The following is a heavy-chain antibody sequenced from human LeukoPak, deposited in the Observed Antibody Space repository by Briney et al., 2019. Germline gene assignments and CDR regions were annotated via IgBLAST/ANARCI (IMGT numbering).Heavy chain of an antibody. CDR1: GLTFSGYS. Sequence: PGGSLRLPCAAFGLTFSGYSMNWVRQAPGKGLEWVSSISSGRSYIHYADSVKGRFTDSRDNARNSLYLQMNSLRAEDTAVYYCARDLFNSYYDTSGYSAFDYWGQGTLVTVSS. CDR2: ISSGRSYI. CDR3: ARDLFNSYYDTSGYSAFDY. J-gene: IGHJ4*02. V-gene: IGHV3-21*01. D-gene: IGHD3-22*01.